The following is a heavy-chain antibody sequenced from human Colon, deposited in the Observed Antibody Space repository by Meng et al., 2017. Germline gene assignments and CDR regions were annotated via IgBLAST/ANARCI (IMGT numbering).Heavy chain of an antibody. J-gene: IGHJ5*02. CDR1: GFTFSGYS. D-gene: IGHD1-7*01. V-gene: IGHV3-21*01. Sequence: GGSLRPSCPAPGFTFSGYSMNWVGQAPGKGLEWVSSISSSSSYIYYADSVKGRFTSSRDNAKNSLYLQMNSLRAEDTAVYYSARAPELELVVCNWFDPWGQGTLVTVSS. CDR2: ISSSSSYI. CDR3: ARAPELELVVCNWFDP.